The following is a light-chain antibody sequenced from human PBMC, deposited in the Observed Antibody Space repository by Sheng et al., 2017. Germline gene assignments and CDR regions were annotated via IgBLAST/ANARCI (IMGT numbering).Light chain of an antibody. J-gene: IGLJ1*01. Sequence: SYVLTQPPSVSVAPGQTASITCGGNNIGSKTVHWYQQKPGLAPVLVVYDDIVRPSGIPERFSGSNSGNTATLTISRVEAGDEADYYCQVWDDSSDHQVFGTGTKVTVL. CDR2: DDI. CDR3: QVWDDSSDHQV. V-gene: IGLV3-21*02. CDR1: NIGSKT.